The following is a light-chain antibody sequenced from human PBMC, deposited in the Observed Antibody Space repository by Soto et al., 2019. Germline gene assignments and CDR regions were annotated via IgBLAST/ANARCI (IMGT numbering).Light chain of an antibody. V-gene: IGLV1-47*02. CDR1: SSNIGSNY. Sequence: QSVLTQPPSASGTPGQRVTISCSGSSSNIGSNYVYWYQQLPGTAPKLLIYSNNQRPSGVPDRFSGSKSGTSASLAISGLRSEDEADYYCTSYSDSKTGVFGGGTKLTVL. CDR3: TSYSDSKTGV. J-gene: IGLJ3*02. CDR2: SNN.